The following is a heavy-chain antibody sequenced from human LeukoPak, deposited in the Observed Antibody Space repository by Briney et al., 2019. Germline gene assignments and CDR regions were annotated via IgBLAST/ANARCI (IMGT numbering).Heavy chain of an antibody. V-gene: IGHV3-43D*04. CDR3: AKSSEQPLIYMDV. J-gene: IGHJ6*03. D-gene: IGHD6-13*01. CDR1: GFTFDDYA. Sequence: GGSLRLSCAASGFTFDDYAMNWVRQAPGKGLEWVSLISWDGGSTYYADSVKGRFTISRDNSKNSLYLQMNSLRAEDTALYYCAKSSEQPLIYMDVWGKGTTVTVSS. CDR2: ISWDGGST.